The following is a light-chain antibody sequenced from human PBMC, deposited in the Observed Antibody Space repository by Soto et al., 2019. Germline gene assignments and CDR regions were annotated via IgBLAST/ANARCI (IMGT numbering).Light chain of an antibody. CDR3: QQRGT. CDR2: DIF. J-gene: IGKJ4*01. Sequence: EFVLTQSPATLSLSPGERATLSCRASQSVSSYLAWYQQKPGQAPRLLIYDIFNRTTGIPARFSGSGSGTDFTLTISSLEPEDFAVYYCQQRGTFGGGIKVEIK. V-gene: IGKV3-11*01. CDR1: QSVSSY.